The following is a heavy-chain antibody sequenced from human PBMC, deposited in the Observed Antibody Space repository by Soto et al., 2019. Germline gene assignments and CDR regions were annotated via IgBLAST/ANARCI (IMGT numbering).Heavy chain of an antibody. CDR1: GGSFSGYF. CDR3: ARGLRDSSGYYHVHYFHH. J-gene: IGHJ1*01. V-gene: IGHV4-34*01. CDR2: INHSGNT. Sequence: HVQLHQWGAGLLKPSDTLSLTCAVYGGSFSGYFWTWIRQPPGKGLAWIGEINHSGNTNYSPSLKCRVTLPLDTLKNQFSLELRSVTAADTAVYYCARGLRDSSGYYHVHYFHHWGQGTLVTVSS. D-gene: IGHD3-22*01.